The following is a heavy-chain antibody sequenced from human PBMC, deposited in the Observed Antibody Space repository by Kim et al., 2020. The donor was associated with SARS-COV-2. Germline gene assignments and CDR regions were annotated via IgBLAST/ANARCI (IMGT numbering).Heavy chain of an antibody. CDR1: GFTFSSYS. V-gene: IGHV3-21*01. CDR2: ISSSSSYI. Sequence: GGSLRLSCAASGFTFSSYSMNWVRQAPGKGLEWVSSISSSSSYIYYADSVKGRFTISRDNAKNSLYLQMNSLRAEDTAVYYCAREKPHLGYYYYGMDVWGQGTTVTVSS. D-gene: IGHD3-3*01. CDR3: AREKPHLGYYYYGMDV. J-gene: IGHJ6*02.